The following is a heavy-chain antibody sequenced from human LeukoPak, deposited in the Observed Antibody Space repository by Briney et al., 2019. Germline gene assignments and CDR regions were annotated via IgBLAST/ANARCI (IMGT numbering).Heavy chain of an antibody. J-gene: IGHJ5*02. CDR3: ARSAGWSKNWFAP. Sequence: GSSVKVSCKASGGTFSSYAISWVRQAPGQGLEWMGRIIPIFGTANYAQEFQGRVTITTDESTSTAYMELSSLRSEDTAVYYCARSAGWSKNWFAPWGQGTLVTVSS. CDR2: IIPIFGTA. V-gene: IGHV1-69*05. CDR1: GGTFSSYA. D-gene: IGHD3-3*01.